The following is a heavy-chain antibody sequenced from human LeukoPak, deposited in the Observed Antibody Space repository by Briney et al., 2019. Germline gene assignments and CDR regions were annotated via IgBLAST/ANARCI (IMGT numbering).Heavy chain of an antibody. CDR1: GGSISSGSYY. CDR2: IYTSGST. J-gene: IGHJ5*02. CDR3: ARASSGWYNWFDP. Sequence: PSGTLSLTCTVSGGSISSGSYYWSWIRQPAGKGLEWIGRIYTSGSTNYNPSLKSRVTISVDTSKNQFSLKLSSVTAADTAVYYCARASSGWYNWFDPWGQGTLVTVSS. V-gene: IGHV4-61*02. D-gene: IGHD6-19*01.